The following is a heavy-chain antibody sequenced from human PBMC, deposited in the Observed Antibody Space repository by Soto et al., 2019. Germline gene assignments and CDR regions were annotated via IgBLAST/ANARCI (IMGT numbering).Heavy chain of an antibody. CDR3: AHSLPGSLLLWFGESKDHDAFDI. CDR2: IYWDDDK. CDR1: GFSLSTSGVG. V-gene: IGHV2-5*02. D-gene: IGHD3-10*01. Sequence: GSGPTLVNPTQTLTLTCTFSGFSLSTSGVGVGWIRQPPGKALEWLALIYWDDDKRYSPSLKSRLTITKDTSKNQVILTMTNMDPVDTATYYCAHSLPGSLLLWFGESKDHDAFDIWGQGTMVTVSS. J-gene: IGHJ3*02.